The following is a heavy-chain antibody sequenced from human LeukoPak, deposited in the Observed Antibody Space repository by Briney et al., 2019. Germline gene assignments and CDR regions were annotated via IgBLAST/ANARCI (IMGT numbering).Heavy chain of an antibody. J-gene: IGHJ3*02. CDR2: IYTSGST. Sequence: NPSETLSLTCTVSGGSISSYYWSWIRQPAGKGLEWIGRIYTSGSTNYNPSLKSRVTMSVDTSKNQFSLKLSSVTAADTAVYYCARRVRAYDYVPLDAFDIWGQGTMVTVSS. CDR1: GGSISSYY. D-gene: IGHD3-16*01. CDR3: ARRVRAYDYVPLDAFDI. V-gene: IGHV4-4*07.